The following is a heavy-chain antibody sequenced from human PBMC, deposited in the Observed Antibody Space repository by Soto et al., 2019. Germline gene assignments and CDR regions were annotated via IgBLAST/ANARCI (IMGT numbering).Heavy chain of an antibody. CDR2: IIPIFGTA. D-gene: IGHD6-19*01. J-gene: IGHJ4*02. CDR1: GGTFSSYA. CDR3: ARDLSGSGWSYY. V-gene: IGHV1-69*13. Sequence: RASVKVSCKASGGTFSSYAISWVRQAPGQGLEWMGGIIPIFGTANYAQKFQGRVTITADESTSTAYMELSSLRSEDTAVYYCARDLSGSGWSYYWGQGTLVTVSS.